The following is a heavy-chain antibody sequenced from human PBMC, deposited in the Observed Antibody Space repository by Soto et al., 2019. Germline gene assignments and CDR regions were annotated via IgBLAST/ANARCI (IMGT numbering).Heavy chain of an antibody. CDR3: ARYAIYDFWSGYYDSSPYYYYGMDV. V-gene: IGHV1-2*02. J-gene: IGHJ6*02. CDR1: GYTFTGYY. Sequence: VASVKVSCKASGYTFTGYYMHWVRQAPGQGLEWMGWINPNSGGTNYAQKFQGRVTMTRDTSISTAYMELSRLRSDDTAVYYCARYAIYDFWSGYYDSSPYYYYGMDVWGQGTTVTVSS. CDR2: INPNSGGT. D-gene: IGHD3-3*01.